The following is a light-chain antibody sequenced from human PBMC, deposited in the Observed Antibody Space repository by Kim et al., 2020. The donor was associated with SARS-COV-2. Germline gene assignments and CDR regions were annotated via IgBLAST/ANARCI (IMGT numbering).Light chain of an antibody. CDR2: DAS. J-gene: IGKJ5*01. V-gene: IGKV3-11*01. Sequence: QGGRPTLAGRDSDSVGTSLAWYQQKPGQAPRHLIYDASDRAAGIPARFSGSGSGTDFILTIRRLEPEDSAVYYCQQRDNWPPLITFGQGTRLEIK. CDR1: DSVGTS. CDR3: QQRDNWPPLIT.